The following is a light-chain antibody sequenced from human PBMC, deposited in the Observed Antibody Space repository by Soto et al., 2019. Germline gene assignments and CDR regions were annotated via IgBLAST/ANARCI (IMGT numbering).Light chain of an antibody. J-gene: IGLJ1*01. V-gene: IGLV9-49*01. CDR1: SGYSNYK. Sequence: QSVLTQPPSASASLGASVTLTCTLSSGYSNYKVDWYQQRPGKGPRFVMRVGTGGIVGSKGDGIPDRFSVLGSGLNRYLTIKNIQEEDESDYHCGADHGSGSNCVYVFGTGTKVTVL. CDR2: VGTGGIVG. CDR3: GADHGSGSNCVYV.